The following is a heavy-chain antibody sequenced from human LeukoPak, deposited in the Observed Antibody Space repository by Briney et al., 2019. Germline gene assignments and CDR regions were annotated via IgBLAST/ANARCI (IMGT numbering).Heavy chain of an antibody. V-gene: IGHV1-46*01. CDR1: GFTFTSYY. Sequence: GGSLRLSCAASGFTFTSYYMHWVRQAPGQGLEWMGIINPSGGSTSYAQKFQGRVTMTRDTSTSTVYMELSSLRSEDTAVYYCARFPVYDFWSGYLDYWGQGTLVTVSS. D-gene: IGHD3-3*01. J-gene: IGHJ4*02. CDR3: ARFPVYDFWSGYLDY. CDR2: INPSGGST.